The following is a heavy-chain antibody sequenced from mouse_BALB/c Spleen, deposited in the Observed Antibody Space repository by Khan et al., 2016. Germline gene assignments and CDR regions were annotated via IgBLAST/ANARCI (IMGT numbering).Heavy chain of an antibody. CDR1: GYSITSDYA. J-gene: IGHJ2*01. CDR3: ARSGNYFDC. D-gene: IGHD1-1*01. Sequence: EVQLQESGPGLVKPSQSLSLTCTVTGYSITSDYAWNWIRQFPGNKLEWMGYITSSGYTGYNPSLKSRISITRDTSKNQFFLQLSSVTTEDTATYYCARSGNYFDCWGQGTTLTVSS. V-gene: IGHV3-2*02. CDR2: ITSSGYT.